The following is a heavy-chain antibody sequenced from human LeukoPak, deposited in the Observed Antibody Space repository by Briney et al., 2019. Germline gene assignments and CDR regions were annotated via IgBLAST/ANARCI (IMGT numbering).Heavy chain of an antibody. Sequence: PGGSLRLSCAASGFTFDDYAMHWVRQAPGKGLEWVSGISWNSGSIGYADSVKGRFTISRDNAKNSLYLQMNSLRAEDTALYYCAKDMDDNPLRYYFDYWGQGTLVTVSS. J-gene: IGHJ4*02. V-gene: IGHV3-9*01. CDR1: GFTFDDYA. CDR2: ISWNSGSI. D-gene: IGHD1-1*01. CDR3: AKDMDDNPLRYYFDY.